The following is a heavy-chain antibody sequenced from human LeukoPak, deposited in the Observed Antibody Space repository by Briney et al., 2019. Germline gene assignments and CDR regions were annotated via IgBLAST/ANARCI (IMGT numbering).Heavy chain of an antibody. CDR2: IHPNRGGT. Sequence: ASVKVSCKASRYTFTGYYVHWVRQAPGQGLEWKGWIHPNRGGTNNAQKFQGRVTLTRDTSISTAYMELSRLRSDDTAVYYCARITADWGQGTLVTVSS. D-gene: IGHD3-10*01. CDR1: RYTFTGYY. V-gene: IGHV1-2*02. CDR3: ARITAD. J-gene: IGHJ4*02.